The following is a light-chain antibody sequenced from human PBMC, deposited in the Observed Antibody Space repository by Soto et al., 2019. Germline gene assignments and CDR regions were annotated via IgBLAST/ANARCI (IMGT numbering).Light chain of an antibody. Sequence: EIVLTQSPGTLSLSPGERGTLSCRASQSVSSNYLAWYQQKPGQAPRLLIYSSCSRATGIPDRFSGSGSGTEFTFNISSPQPEDSAVYYCQYYGSSPWTFGQGTKVEIK. CDR2: SSC. V-gene: IGKV3-20*01. J-gene: IGKJ1*01. CDR1: QSVSSNY. CDR3: QYYGSSPWT.